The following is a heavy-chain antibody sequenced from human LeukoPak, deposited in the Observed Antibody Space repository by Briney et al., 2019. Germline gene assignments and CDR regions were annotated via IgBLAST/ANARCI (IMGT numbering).Heavy chain of an antibody. Sequence: SEALSLTCTVSGGSISSSSYYWGWIRQPPGKGLEWIGSIYYSGSTYYNPSLKSRVTISVDTSKNQFSLKLSSVTAADTAVNYCARQGRISMIVVLIEDAFDIWGQGTMVTVSS. J-gene: IGHJ3*02. CDR1: GGSISSSSYY. CDR3: ARQGRISMIVVLIEDAFDI. V-gene: IGHV4-39*01. CDR2: IYYSGST. D-gene: IGHD3-22*01.